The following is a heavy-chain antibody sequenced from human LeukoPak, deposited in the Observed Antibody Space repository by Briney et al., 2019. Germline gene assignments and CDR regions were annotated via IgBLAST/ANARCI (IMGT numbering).Heavy chain of an antibody. V-gene: IGHV3-21*01. J-gene: IGHJ6*03. Sequence: GGSLRLSCAASGFTFSSYSMNWVRQAPGKGLEWVSSISSSSSYIYYADSVKGRFTISRDNVKNSLYLQMNSLRAEDTAVYYCARDQYCSSTSCYMWYYYYYMDVWGKGTTVTVSS. D-gene: IGHD2-2*01. CDR3: ARDQYCSSTSCYMWYYYYYMDV. CDR2: ISSSSSYI. CDR1: GFTFSSYS.